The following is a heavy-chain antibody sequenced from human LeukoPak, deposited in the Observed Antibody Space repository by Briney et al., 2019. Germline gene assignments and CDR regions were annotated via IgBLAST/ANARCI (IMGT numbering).Heavy chain of an antibody. D-gene: IGHD2-2*02. Sequence: NPSETLSLTCTVSGGSISSGDYYWSWLRQPPGKGLEWIGYIYYSGSTYYNPSLKSRVTISVDTSKNQFSLKLSSVTAADTAVYYCARDIVVVPAAIRYFDYWGQGTLVTVSS. CDR1: GGSISSGDYY. CDR3: ARDIVVVPAAIRYFDY. V-gene: IGHV4-30-4*01. CDR2: IYYSGST. J-gene: IGHJ4*02.